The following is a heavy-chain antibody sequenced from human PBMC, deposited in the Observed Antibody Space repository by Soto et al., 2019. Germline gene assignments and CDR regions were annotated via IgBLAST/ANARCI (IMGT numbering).Heavy chain of an antibody. CDR2: IYHGGTA. J-gene: IGHJ4*02. V-gene: IGHV4-38-2*02. Sequence: PSETLSLTCTVSGYSISSGSYWAWIRQPPGKGPEWIASIYHGGTAFYNPSLKSRITISVDTSNNQFSLKLSSVTAADTAVYYCANNRYCGGDCYSYFDYWGQGTLVTVSS. D-gene: IGHD2-21*02. CDR1: GYSISSGSY. CDR3: ANNRYCGGDCYSYFDY.